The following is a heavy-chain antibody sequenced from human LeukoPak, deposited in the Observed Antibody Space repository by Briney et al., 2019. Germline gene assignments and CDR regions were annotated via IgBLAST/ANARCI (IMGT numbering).Heavy chain of an antibody. J-gene: IGHJ4*02. Sequence: ASVKVSCKASGYTFTSYDINWVRQATGQGLEWMGWMNPNSGNTGYAQKFQGRVTITRNTSISTAYMELSSLRSEDTAVYYCARGRAWDSYGLEPFDYWGQGTLVTVSS. CDR2: MNPNSGNT. CDR3: ARGRAWDSYGLEPFDY. D-gene: IGHD5-18*01. CDR1: GYTFTSYD. V-gene: IGHV1-8*03.